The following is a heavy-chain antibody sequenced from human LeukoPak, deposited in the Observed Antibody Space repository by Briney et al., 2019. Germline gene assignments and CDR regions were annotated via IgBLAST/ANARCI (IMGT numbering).Heavy chain of an antibody. V-gene: IGHV4-61*05. D-gene: IGHD5-24*01. CDR3: ARLDAAAGRYLQFFY. CDR1: GGSISSSSYY. Sequence: SETLSLTCTVSGGSISSSSYYWGWIRQSPEKGLEWIGYIHDSGSTNYNPSLKSRVTISVDTSKNQFSLKLSSVTAADTAVYYCARLDAAAGRYLQFFYWGQGTLVTVSS. CDR2: IHDSGST. J-gene: IGHJ4*02.